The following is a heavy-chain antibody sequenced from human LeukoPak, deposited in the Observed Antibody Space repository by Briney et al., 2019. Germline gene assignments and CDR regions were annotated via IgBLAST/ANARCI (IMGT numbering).Heavy chain of an antibody. D-gene: IGHD2-21*02. V-gene: IGHV3-20*04. J-gene: IGHJ4*02. CDR1: GFTFDDYG. CDR3: AKDMSGGDCPDY. CDR2: INWNGGRT. Sequence: GRSLRLSCAASGFTFDDYGMSWVRQAPGKGLEWVSGINWNGGRTGYTDSVKGRFTISRDNAKNSLYLQMNSLRAEDTAVYYCAKDMSGGDCPDYWGQGTLVTVSS.